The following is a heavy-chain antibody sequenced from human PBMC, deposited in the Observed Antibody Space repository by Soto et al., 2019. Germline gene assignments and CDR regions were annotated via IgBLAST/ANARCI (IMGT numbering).Heavy chain of an antibody. CDR3: AKEWVL. CDR2: ISYDGSNK. CDR1: GFTFSSYG. J-gene: IGHJ4*02. V-gene: IGHV3-30*18. D-gene: IGHD1-26*01. Sequence: QVQLVESGGGVVQPGRSLRLSCAASGFTFSSYGMHWVRQAPGKGLEWVAVISYDGSNKYYADSVKGRFTISRDNSKNTLYLQMNSLRAEDTAVYYCAKEWVLWGQGTLVTVSS.